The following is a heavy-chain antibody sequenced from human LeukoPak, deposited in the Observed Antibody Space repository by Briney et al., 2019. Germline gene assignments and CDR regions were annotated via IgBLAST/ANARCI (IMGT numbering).Heavy chain of an antibody. J-gene: IGHJ5*02. Sequence: SETLSLTCAVYGGSFSGYYWSWIRQPPGKGLEWVGEINHSGSTNYNPSLKSRVTISVDTSKNQFSLKLSSVTAADTAVYYCARPQSGLGWFDPWGQGILVTVSS. CDR3: ARPQSGLGWFDP. CDR2: INHSGST. V-gene: IGHV4-34*01. CDR1: GGSFSGYY.